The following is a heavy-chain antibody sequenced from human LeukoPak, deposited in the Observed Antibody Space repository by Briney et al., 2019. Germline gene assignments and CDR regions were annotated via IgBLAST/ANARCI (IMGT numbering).Heavy chain of an antibody. Sequence: GRSLRLSCAASGFTFSSYGMHWVRQAPGKGLEWVAVISYDGSNKYYADSVKGRFTISRDNSKNTLYLQMNSLRAEDTAVYYCARDLREMATTLYYYYGMDVWGQGTTVTVSS. CDR2: ISYDGSNK. CDR1: GFTFSSYG. CDR3: ARDLREMATTLYYYYGMDV. D-gene: IGHD5-24*01. V-gene: IGHV3-30*03. J-gene: IGHJ6*02.